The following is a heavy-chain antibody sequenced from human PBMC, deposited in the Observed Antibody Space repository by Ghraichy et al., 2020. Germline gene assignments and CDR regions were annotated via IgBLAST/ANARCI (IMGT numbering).Heavy chain of an antibody. V-gene: IGHV4-39*01. CDR3: ARRILYSRGYYYYGMDV. J-gene: IGHJ6*02. CDR1: GGSISSSSYY. CDR2: IYYSGST. Sequence: SETLSLTCTVSGGSISSSSYYWGWIRQPPGKGLEWIGSIYYSGSTYYNPSLKSRVTISVDTSKNQFSLKLSSVTAADTAVYYCARRILYSRGYYYYGMDVWGQGTTVTVSS. D-gene: IGHD2-8*01.